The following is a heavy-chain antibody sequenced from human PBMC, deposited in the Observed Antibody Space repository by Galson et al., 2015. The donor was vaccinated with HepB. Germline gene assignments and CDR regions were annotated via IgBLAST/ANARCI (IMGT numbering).Heavy chain of an antibody. J-gene: IGHJ6*02. CDR3: ARDPVAGTTYSFYGMDV. V-gene: IGHV3-30-3*01. Sequence: SLRLSCAVSGFPFSTCAIHWVRQAPGRGLDWVAVISYDGASQDFADSAKGRFSISRNTSKNTVYLQMKNLRPDDTAVYFCARDPVAGTTYSFYGMDVWGQGTTVIVS. CDR1: GFPFSTCA. CDR2: ISYDGASQ. D-gene: IGHD6-19*01.